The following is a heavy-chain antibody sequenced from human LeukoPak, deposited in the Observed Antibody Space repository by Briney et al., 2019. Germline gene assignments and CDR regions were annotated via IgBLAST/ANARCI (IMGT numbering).Heavy chain of an antibody. D-gene: IGHD7-27*01. J-gene: IGHJ3*02. CDR2: ISSSGSTI. CDR3: AKAANWGAFDI. CDR1: GFTFSSYE. V-gene: IGHV3-48*03. Sequence: PGGSLRLSCAASGFTFSSYEMNWVRQAPGKGLEWVSYISSSGSTIYYADSVKGRFTISRDNAKNSLYLQMNSLRADDTAVYYCAKAANWGAFDIWGQGTMVTVSS.